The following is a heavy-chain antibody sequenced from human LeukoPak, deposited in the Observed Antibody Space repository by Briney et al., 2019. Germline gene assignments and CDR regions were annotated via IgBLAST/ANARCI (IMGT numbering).Heavy chain of an antibody. J-gene: IGHJ5*02. CDR3: ARLKRISIFGVIITPFDP. V-gene: IGHV4-39*02. Sequence: PSETLSLTCTVSGGSISSTSYYWGWIRQPPGKGLEWIGSIYYSGSTYYNPSLKSRVTISVDTSQNHFSLKLTSVTAADTAVYFCARLKRISIFGVIITPFDPWGQGTLVSVSS. D-gene: IGHD3-3*01. CDR1: GGSISSTSYY. CDR2: IYYSGST.